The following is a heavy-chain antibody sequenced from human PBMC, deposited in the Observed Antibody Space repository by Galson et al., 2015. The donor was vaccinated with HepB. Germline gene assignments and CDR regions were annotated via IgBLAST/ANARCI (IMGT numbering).Heavy chain of an antibody. J-gene: IGHJ4*02. CDR3: ARAVPSNYYRGSFGYFDY. V-gene: IGHV4-59*01. D-gene: IGHD4-11*01. CDR2: IFYTGST. CDR1: GGSISSYF. Sequence: ETLSLTCTVSGGSISSYFWSWIRQPPGKGLEWIGYIFYTGSTNYNPSLKSRVTISVDTSKNQISLRLTSVTAADTAVYYCARAVPSNYYRGSFGYFDYWGQGTLVTVSS.